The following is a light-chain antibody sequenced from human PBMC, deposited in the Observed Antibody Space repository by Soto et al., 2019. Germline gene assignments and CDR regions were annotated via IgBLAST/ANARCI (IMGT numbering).Light chain of an antibody. CDR2: KNS. Sequence: QSVLTQPPSASGTPGQTVTISCSGSGSNIGSNYVDWYQQLPGTAPKLLIYKNSQRPSGVPDRFSGSKSGTSASLAISGLRSEDEAHYYCAAWDDTLRSSYVFGPGTKVTVL. J-gene: IGLJ1*01. V-gene: IGLV1-47*01. CDR3: AAWDDTLRSSYV. CDR1: GSNIGSNY.